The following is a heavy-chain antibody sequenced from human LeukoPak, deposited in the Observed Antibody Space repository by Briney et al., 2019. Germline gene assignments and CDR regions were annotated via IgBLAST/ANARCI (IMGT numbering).Heavy chain of an antibody. CDR2: ISSSGSTI. D-gene: IGHD3-10*02. Sequence: GGSLRLSCAASGFTFSSLWMNWVRQAPGKGLEWVSYISSSGSTIYYADSVKGRFTISRDNAKNSLYLQMNSLRAEDTAVYYCAELGITMIGGVWGKGTTVTISS. CDR1: GFTFSSLW. V-gene: IGHV3-48*04. J-gene: IGHJ6*04. CDR3: AELGITMIGGV.